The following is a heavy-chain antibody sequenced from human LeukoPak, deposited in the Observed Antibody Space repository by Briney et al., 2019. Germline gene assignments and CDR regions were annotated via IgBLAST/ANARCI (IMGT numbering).Heavy chain of an antibody. CDR2: INPSGGST. J-gene: IGHJ2*01. CDR1: GYTFTSYY. CDR3: ARDASNWYFDL. V-gene: IGHV1-46*01. Sequence: ASVKVSCKASGYTFTSYYMHWVRQAPGQGLEWMGIINPSGGSTSYAQKFQGRDTMTRDTSTSTVYMELSSLRSEDTAVYYCARDASNWYFDLWGRGTLVTVSS. D-gene: IGHD6-6*01.